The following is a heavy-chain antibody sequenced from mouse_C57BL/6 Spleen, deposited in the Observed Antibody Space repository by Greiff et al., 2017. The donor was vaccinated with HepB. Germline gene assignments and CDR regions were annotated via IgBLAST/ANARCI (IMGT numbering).Heavy chain of an antibody. D-gene: IGHD3-2*02. CDR3: ARETAQATAY. J-gene: IGHJ3*01. V-gene: IGHV3-6*01. CDR2: ISYDGSN. Sequence: EVQLQESGPGLVKPSQSLSLTCSVPGYSITSGYYWNWIRQFPGNKLEWMGYISYDGSNNYNPSLKNRITITRETSKNQFFLKLNSVTTEDTATYYCARETAQATAYWGQGTLVTVSA. CDR1: GYSITSGYY.